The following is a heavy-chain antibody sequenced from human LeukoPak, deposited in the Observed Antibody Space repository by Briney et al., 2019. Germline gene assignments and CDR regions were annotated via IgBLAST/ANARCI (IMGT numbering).Heavy chain of an antibody. CDR3: AKDEVKYCSSASCSNFDY. D-gene: IGHD2-2*01. V-gene: IGHV3-23*01. J-gene: IGHJ4*02. CDR2: ISGSGGST. Sequence: PGGSLRLSCAASGFTVSSSYMSWVHQAPGKGLEWVSAISGSGGSTYYADSVKGRFTISRDNSKNTLYLQMNSLRAEDTAVYYCAKDEVKYCSSASCSNFDYWGQGSLVTVSS. CDR1: GFTVSSSY.